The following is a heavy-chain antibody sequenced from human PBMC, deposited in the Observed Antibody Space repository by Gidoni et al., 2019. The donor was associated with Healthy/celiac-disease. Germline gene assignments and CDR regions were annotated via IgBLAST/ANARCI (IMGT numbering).Heavy chain of an antibody. J-gene: IGHJ4*02. V-gene: IGHV4-31*03. D-gene: IGHD3-22*01. Sequence: QVQLQESGPGLVKPSQTLSLTCTVSGGSISSGGYYWSCIRQHPGKGLEWIGYIYYSGSTYYNPSLKSRVTISVDTSKNQFSLKLSSVTAADTAVYYCARDATYYDSSGYYYERFLYFDYWGQGTLVTVSS. CDR2: IYYSGST. CDR3: ARDATYYDSSGYYYERFLYFDY. CDR1: GGSISSGGYY.